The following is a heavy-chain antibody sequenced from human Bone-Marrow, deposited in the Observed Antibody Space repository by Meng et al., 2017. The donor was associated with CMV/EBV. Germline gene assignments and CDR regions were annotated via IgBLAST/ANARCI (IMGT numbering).Heavy chain of an antibody. CDR1: GFTFSSYA. J-gene: IGHJ4*02. CDR3: ARASLRRIVVVIAGYFDY. D-gene: IGHD2-21*01. V-gene: IGHV3-30-3*01. Sequence: GGSLRLSCAASGFTFSSYAMSWVRQAPGKGLEGVAVISYDGSNRYYADSAKGRFTISRDNAKNSLYLQMNSLRAEDTAVYYCARASLRRIVVVIAGYFDYWGQGTLVTVSS. CDR2: ISYDGSNR.